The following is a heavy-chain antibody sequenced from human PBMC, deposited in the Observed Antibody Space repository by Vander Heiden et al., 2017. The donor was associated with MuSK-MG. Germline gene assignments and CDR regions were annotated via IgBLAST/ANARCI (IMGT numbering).Heavy chain of an antibody. D-gene: IGHD2-15*01. Sequence: QVQLVQSGAEVKKPGASVKVSCTASGYTFTGYYMHWVRQAHGQGLEWMGWINPNNGGTNYAQKLQGRGTMTRDTSISSAYRYLSRRRSDDTGVCYCVRGDGLLEENWGQGRLGAGAS. CDR2: INPNNGGT. CDR1: GYTFTGYY. CDR3: VRGDGLLEEN. V-gene: IGHV1-2*02. J-gene: IGHJ1*01.